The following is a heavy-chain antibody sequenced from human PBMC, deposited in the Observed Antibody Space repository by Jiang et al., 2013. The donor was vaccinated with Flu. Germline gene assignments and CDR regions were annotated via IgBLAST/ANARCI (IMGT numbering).Heavy chain of an antibody. CDR3: ARQPYVFWSGPGGWFDP. CDR2: IYYSGST. CDR1: GGSISSSSYY. Sequence: YGSGLVKPSETLSLTCTVSGGSISSSSYYWGWIRQPPGKGLEWIGSIYYSGSTYYNPSLKSRVTISVDTSRNQFSLKLSSVTAADTAVYYCARQPYVFWSGPGGWFDPVGPGNPGHRLL. D-gene: IGHD3-3*01. J-gene: IGHJ5*02. V-gene: IGHV4-39*01.